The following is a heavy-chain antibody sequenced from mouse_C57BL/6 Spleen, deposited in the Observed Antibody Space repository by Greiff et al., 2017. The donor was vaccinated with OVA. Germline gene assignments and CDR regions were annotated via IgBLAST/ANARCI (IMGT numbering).Heavy chain of an antibody. Sequence: EVQGVESGGGLVKPGGSLKLSCAASGFTFSDYGMHWVRRAPEKGLEWVAYISSGSSTIYYADTVKGRFTISRDNAKNTLFLQMTSLRSEDTAMYYCARPLVYYDYDQGFAYWGQGTLVTVSA. CDR3: ARPLVYYDYDQGFAY. CDR2: ISSGSSTI. CDR1: GFTFSDYG. D-gene: IGHD2-4*01. J-gene: IGHJ3*01. V-gene: IGHV5-17*01.